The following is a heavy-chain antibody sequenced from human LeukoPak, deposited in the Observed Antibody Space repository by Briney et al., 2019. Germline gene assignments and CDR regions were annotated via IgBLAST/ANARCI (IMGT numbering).Heavy chain of an antibody. Sequence: PGGSLRLSCAASGFTFSSYAMTWVRQAPGKGLEWVSSISYSGGKTNYTDSVKGRFTISRDNSKNTLSLQMNSLRVEDTAVYYCAKVVGAHPFDYWGQGILVTVSS. CDR1: GFTFSSYA. CDR3: AKVVGAHPFDY. CDR2: ISYSGGKT. D-gene: IGHD1-26*01. V-gene: IGHV3-23*01. J-gene: IGHJ4*02.